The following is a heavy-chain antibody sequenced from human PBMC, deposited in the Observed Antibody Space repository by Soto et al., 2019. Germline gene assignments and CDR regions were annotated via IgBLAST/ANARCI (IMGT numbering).Heavy chain of an antibody. J-gene: IGHJ4*02. D-gene: IGHD5-12*01. V-gene: IGHV3-64*01. CDR3: ARGSNGYHFDY. Sequence: EVPLVESGGGLVQPGGSLRLSCAASGFTFSSYAMHWVRQAPGKGLEYVSTISSNGGSTDYANSVKGRFTISRDNSKNTLYLQMGSLRAEDMAVYYCARGSNGYHFDYWGQGTLVTVSS. CDR1: GFTFSSYA. CDR2: ISSNGGST.